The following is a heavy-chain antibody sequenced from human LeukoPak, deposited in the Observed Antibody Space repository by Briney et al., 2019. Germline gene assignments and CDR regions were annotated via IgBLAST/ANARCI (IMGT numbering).Heavy chain of an antibody. CDR1: GGSFSGYY. J-gene: IGHJ3*02. CDR3: AREPDYQDAFDI. V-gene: IGHV4-34*01. Sequence: SETLSLTCAVYGGSFSGYYWSWIRQPPGKGLEWIGEINHSGSTNYNPSLESRVTISVDTSKNQFSLKLSSVTAADTAVYYCAREPDYQDAFDIWGQGTMVTVSS. D-gene: IGHD4-11*01. CDR2: INHSGST.